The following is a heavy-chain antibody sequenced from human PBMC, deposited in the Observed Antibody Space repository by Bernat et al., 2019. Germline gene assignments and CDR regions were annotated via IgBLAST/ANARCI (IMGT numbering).Heavy chain of an antibody. CDR1: GFTFSSYA. CDR3: ARDDGGGAYDFWSGYYGSDY. D-gene: IGHD3-3*01. J-gene: IGHJ4*02. CDR2: ISYDGSNK. Sequence: QVQLVESGGGVVQPGRSLRLSCAASGFTFSSYAMHWVRQAPGKGLEWVAVISYDGSNKYYADSVKGRFTISRDNSKNTLYLQMNSLRAEDTDVYYCARDDGGGAYDFWSGYYGSDYWGQGTLVTVCS. V-gene: IGHV3-30-3*01.